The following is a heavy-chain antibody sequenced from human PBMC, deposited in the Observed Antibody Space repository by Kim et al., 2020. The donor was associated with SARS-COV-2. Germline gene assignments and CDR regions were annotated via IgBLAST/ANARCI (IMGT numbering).Heavy chain of an antibody. D-gene: IGHD3-16*02. CDR3: ARGGGGSPMITFGGVIANDAFDI. V-gene: IGHV1-8*01. Sequence: ASVKVSCKASGYTFTSYDINWVRQATGQGLEWMGWMNPNSGNTGYAQKFQGRVTMTRNTSISTAYMELSSLRSEDTAVYYCARGGGGSPMITFGGVIANDAFDIWGQGTMVTVSS. J-gene: IGHJ3*02. CDR2: MNPNSGNT. CDR1: GYTFTSYD.